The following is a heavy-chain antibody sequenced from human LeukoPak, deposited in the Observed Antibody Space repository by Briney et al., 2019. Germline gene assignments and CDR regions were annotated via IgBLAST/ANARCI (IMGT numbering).Heavy chain of an antibody. CDR1: GASISSSRYY. CDR2: ISYSGTT. J-gene: IGHJ4*02. V-gene: IGHV4-39*01. CDR3: ARSSTIGHFDY. D-gene: IGHD5/OR15-5a*01. Sequence: PSETLSLTCTVSGASISSSRYYWGWIRQPPGKGLEWIGSISYSGTTYYNPSLKSRVTISVDTSRNQFSLKLSSVTAPDTAVYYCARSSTIGHFDYWGQGTLVAVSS.